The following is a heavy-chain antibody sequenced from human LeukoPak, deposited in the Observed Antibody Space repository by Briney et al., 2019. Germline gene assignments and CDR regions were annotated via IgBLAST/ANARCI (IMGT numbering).Heavy chain of an antibody. CDR1: GYTFTSYG. Sequence: ASVKVSCKASGYTFTSYGISWVRQAPGQGLEWMGWISAYNGNTNYAQKLQGRVTMTTDTSTSTAYMELRSLISDDTAVYYCARDLWAYYYASSGYFPFDYWAQGTLVTASS. V-gene: IGHV1-18*01. CDR2: ISAYNGNT. D-gene: IGHD3-22*01. J-gene: IGHJ4*02. CDR3: ARDLWAYYYASSGYFPFDY.